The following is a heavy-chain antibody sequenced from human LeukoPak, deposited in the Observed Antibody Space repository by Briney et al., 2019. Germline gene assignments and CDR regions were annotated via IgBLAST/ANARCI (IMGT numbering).Heavy chain of an antibody. CDR1: GFTFSSYS. Sequence: GGSLRLSCAASGFTFSSYSMNWVRQAPGKGLEWVSSNSSSSSYIYYADSVKGRFTISRDNAKNSLYLQMNSLRAEDTAVYYCARNAYGSGSYRLYYYYGIDVWGQGTTVTVSS. V-gene: IGHV3-21*01. CDR2: NSSSSSYI. CDR3: ARNAYGSGSYRLYYYYGIDV. D-gene: IGHD3-10*01. J-gene: IGHJ6*02.